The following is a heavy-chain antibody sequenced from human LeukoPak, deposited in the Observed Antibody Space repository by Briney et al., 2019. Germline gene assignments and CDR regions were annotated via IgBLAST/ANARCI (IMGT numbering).Heavy chain of an antibody. D-gene: IGHD4-17*01. CDR3: ARPTTVTTVSADAFDI. Sequence: GGSLRLSCAASGFTFSDYTMNWVRQTPGKGLEWVSSISSGGTYEYYTDSVKGRFTISRDNAQNSLYLQMNSLRAEDSSVYYCARPTTVTTVSADAFDIWGQGTMVTVSS. CDR2: ISSGGTYE. V-gene: IGHV3-21*01. J-gene: IGHJ3*02. CDR1: GFTFSDYT.